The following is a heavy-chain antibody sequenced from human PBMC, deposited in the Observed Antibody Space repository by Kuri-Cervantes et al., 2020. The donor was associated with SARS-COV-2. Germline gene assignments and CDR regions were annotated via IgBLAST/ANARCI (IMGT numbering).Heavy chain of an antibody. CDR3: AGGYSYGLFDY. CDR1: GFTFSSYS. J-gene: IGHJ4*02. CDR2: ISSSSYI. D-gene: IGHD5-18*01. Sequence: GGSLRLSCAASGFTFSSYSMNWVRQAPGKGLEWVSSISSSSYIYYADSVKGRFTISRDNAKNSLYLQMNSLRAEDTAVYYCAGGYSYGLFDYWGQGTLVTVSS. V-gene: IGHV3-21*01.